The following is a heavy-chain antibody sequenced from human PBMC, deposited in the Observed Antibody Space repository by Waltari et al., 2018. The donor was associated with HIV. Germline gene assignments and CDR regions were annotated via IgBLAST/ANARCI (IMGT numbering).Heavy chain of an antibody. J-gene: IGHJ2*01. V-gene: IGHV3-33*01. CDR2: IWYDGSNK. CDR3: ARASSWWAVAATSWYFDL. D-gene: IGHD6-19*01. CDR1: GFTFSSYG. Sequence: QVQLVESGGGVVQPGRSLRLSCAASGFTFSSYGMHWVRQAQGKGLEWVAVIWYDGSNKYYADSVKGRFTISRDNSKNTLYLQMNSLRAEDTAVYYCARASSWWAVAATSWYFDLWGRGTLVTVSS.